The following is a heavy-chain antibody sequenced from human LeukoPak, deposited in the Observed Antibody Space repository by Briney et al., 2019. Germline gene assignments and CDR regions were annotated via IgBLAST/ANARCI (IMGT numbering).Heavy chain of an antibody. CDR2: IYHSGST. J-gene: IGHJ6*03. CDR1: GYSISSGYY. V-gene: IGHV4-38-2*02. Sequence: SETLSLTCTVSGYSISSGYYWGWIRQPPGKGLEWIGSIYHSGSTYYNPSLKSRVTISVDTSKNQFSLKLSSVTAADTAVYYCGATDYYYYYMDVWGKGTTVTISS. CDR3: GATDYYYYYMDV.